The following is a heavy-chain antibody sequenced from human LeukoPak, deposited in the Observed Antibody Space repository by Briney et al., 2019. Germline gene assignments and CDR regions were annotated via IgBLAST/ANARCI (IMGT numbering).Heavy chain of an antibody. CDR1: GYSFTSYW. V-gene: IGHV5-51*01. Sequence: GESLKISCKGSGYSFTSYWIGWVRQMPGKGLEWMGIIYPGDSDTRYSPSFQGQVTISADKSISTAYLQWSSLKASDTAMYYCARSASDCSSTSCLPYYGMDVWGQGTTVTVSS. CDR2: IYPGDSDT. D-gene: IGHD2-2*01. CDR3: ARSASDCSSTSCLPYYGMDV. J-gene: IGHJ6*02.